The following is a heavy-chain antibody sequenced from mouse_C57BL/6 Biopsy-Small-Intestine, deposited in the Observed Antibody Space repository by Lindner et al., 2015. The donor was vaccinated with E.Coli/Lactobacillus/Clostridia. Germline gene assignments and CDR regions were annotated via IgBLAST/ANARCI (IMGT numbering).Heavy chain of an antibody. J-gene: IGHJ2*01. CDR3: ARGFGVYDSNAEYFHH. CDR1: GYAFTGNY. V-gene: IGHV1-84*02. D-gene: IGHD2-3*01. CDR2: INPKSGGT. Sequence: VKVSCKTSGYAFTGNYIHWVRQAPGQGLEWMGWINPKSGGTNYAQKFQGRVTMTRDTSINTDYMELSRLRSDDTAVYYCARGFGVYDSNAEYFHHWGQGTLLIVSS.